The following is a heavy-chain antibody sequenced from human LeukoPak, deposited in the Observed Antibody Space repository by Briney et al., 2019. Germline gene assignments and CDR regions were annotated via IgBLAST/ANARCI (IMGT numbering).Heavy chain of an antibody. D-gene: IGHD4-17*01. CDR2: ISSSSYI. J-gene: IGHJ4*02. CDR3: ARVRYGDSPFDY. V-gene: IGHV3-21*01. Sequence: GGSLRLSCAAPGFTFSSYSMNWVRQAPGKGLEWVSSISSSSYIYYADSVKGRFTISRDNAKNSLYQQMNSLRAEDTAVYYCARVRYGDSPFDYWGQGTLVTVSS. CDR1: GFTFSSYS.